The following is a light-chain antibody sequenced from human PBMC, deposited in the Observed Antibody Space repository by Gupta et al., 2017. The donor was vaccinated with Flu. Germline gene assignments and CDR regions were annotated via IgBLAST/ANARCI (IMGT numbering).Light chain of an antibody. CDR3: SSYTSSITYV. V-gene: IGLV2-14*01. CDR1: SSDVGGYNY. CDR2: EVS. J-gene: IGLJ1*01. Sequence: QSALTQPASVSGSPGQSVPISSTGTSSDVGGYNYVSWYQQHPGKAPKLIIYEVSNRPSGISSRFSGSKSDNTASLTISGLQTEDEADYYCSSYTSSITYVFGTGTTVTVL.